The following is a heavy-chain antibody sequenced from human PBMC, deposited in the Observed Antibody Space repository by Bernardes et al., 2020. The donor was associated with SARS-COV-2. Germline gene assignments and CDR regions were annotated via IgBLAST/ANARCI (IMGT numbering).Heavy chain of an antibody. CDR2: ISHGSSAI. Sequence: GGSLRLSCVVSGFRFSSYSMNWVRQAPGKGLEWISYISHGSSAIYYADSVRARFTISRDDAKNSLYLQMNSLRGEDTAVYYCVRDDCSGTCHHARFGWFDPWGQGTLVTVSS. CDR1: GFRFSSYS. J-gene: IGHJ5*02. V-gene: IGHV3-48*01. CDR3: VRDDCSGTCHHARFGWFDP. D-gene: IGHD2-2*01.